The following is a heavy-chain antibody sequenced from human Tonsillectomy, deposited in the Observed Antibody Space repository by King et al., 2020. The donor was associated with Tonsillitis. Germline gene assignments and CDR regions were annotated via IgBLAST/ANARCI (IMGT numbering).Heavy chain of an antibody. CDR2: ISYDGSNE. J-gene: IGHJ6*02. Sequence: VQLVESGGGVVQPGRSLRLSCAVSGFTFSNYGMHWVRQAPGKGLEWVAFISYDGSNEYFADSVKGRFTISRDNSKNTVYLQMNSLRAEDTAVYYCAKVRYPGYYYGMAVWGQGTTVTVSS. D-gene: IGHD1-1*01. CDR1: GFTFSNYG. CDR3: AKVRYPGYYYGMAV. V-gene: IGHV3-30*18.